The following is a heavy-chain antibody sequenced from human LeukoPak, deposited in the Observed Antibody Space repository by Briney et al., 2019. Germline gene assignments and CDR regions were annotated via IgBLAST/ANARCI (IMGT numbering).Heavy chain of an antibody. CDR1: GFTFSSYS. Sequence: PGGSLRLSCAASGFTFSSYSMNWVRQAPGKGLEWVSSISSSSSYIYYADSVKGRFTISRDNAKNSLYLQMNSLRAEDTAVYYCARDPSIAVAGDNWGQGTLVTVSS. V-gene: IGHV3-21*01. D-gene: IGHD6-19*01. J-gene: IGHJ4*02. CDR2: ISSSSSYI. CDR3: ARDPSIAVAGDN.